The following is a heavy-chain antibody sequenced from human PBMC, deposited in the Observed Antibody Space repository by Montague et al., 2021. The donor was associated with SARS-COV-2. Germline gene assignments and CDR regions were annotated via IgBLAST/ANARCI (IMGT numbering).Heavy chain of an antibody. J-gene: IGHJ4*02. CDR2: IYYYWSV. D-gene: IGHD3-10*01. Sequence: SETLSLTCTVSGDSVSRSYWNWIRQSPGTGLEWIGNIYYYWSVXXXPSXKGRLSISLDTSKNQLSLTLTSVTAADTATYYCARQITMVREPFDSWGQGTLVLVSS. CDR3: ARQITMVREPFDS. CDR1: GDSVSRSY. V-gene: IGHV4-59*08.